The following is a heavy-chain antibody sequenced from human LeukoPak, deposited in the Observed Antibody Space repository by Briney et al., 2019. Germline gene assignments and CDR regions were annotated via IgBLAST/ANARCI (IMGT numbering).Heavy chain of an antibody. CDR2: INSDGSST. J-gene: IGHJ3*02. CDR1: GFTFSSYW. V-gene: IGHV3-74*01. Sequence: PGGSLRLSCAASGFTFSSYWMRWVRHVQGKGLVWVSRINSDGSSTSYADSVKGRFTISRDNAKNTLYVQMNSLRAEDTAVYYCSTGSGHAFDIWGRGTMVTVSS. D-gene: IGHD3-10*01. CDR3: STGSGHAFDI.